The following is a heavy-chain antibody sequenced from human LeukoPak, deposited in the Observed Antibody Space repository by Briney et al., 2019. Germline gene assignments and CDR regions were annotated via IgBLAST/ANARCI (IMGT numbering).Heavy chain of an antibody. CDR2: ISSSGSTI. Sequence: GGSLRLSCAASGFTFSSYEMNWVRQAPGKGLEWVSYISSSGSTIYYADSVKGRFTISRDNARSTLYLQMNSLRAEDTAVYYCAELGITMIGGVWGKGTTVTISS. CDR3: AELGITMIGGV. V-gene: IGHV3-48*03. D-gene: IGHD3-10*02. J-gene: IGHJ6*04. CDR1: GFTFSSYE.